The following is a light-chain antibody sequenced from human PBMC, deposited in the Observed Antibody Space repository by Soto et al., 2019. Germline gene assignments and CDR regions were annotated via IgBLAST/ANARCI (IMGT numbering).Light chain of an antibody. Sequence: QSVLTQPRSVSGSPGQSVTISCTGSSSDVGGYNYVSWYQQHPGKAPKVIIYDVSKRPSGVPDRFSGSKSGSTASLTISGLQAEDESDYYCSSFAGRSTLVFGGGTKLPVL. J-gene: IGLJ2*01. CDR1: SSDVGGYNY. CDR3: SSFAGRSTLV. CDR2: DVS. V-gene: IGLV2-11*01.